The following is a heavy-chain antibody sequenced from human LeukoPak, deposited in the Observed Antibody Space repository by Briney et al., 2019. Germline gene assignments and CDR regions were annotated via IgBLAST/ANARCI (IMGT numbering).Heavy chain of an antibody. CDR3: ARGRGYGKDY. CDR2: INPNSGGT. CDR1: GYTFTGYY. Sequence: GASVKVSCKASGYTFTGYYMHWVRQAPGQGLEWMGWINPNSGGTNYAQKLQGRVTMTRDTSISTAYMELSRLRSDDTAVYYCARGRGYGKDYWGQGTLVTVSS. J-gene: IGHJ4*02. V-gene: IGHV1-2*02. D-gene: IGHD5-18*01.